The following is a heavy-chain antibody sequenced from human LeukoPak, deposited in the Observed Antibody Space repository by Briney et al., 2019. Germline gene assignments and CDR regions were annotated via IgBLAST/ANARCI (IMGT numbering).Heavy chain of an antibody. J-gene: IGHJ4*02. D-gene: IGHD3-3*01. CDR2: ISSSSSYI. V-gene: IGHV3-21*01. CDR1: GFTFSSYS. Sequence: GGSLRLSCAASGFTFSSYSMNWVRQAPGKGLEWVSSISSSSSYIYYADSVKGRFTMSRDNAKNSLYLQMNSLRAEDTAVYYCARVQYYDFWSGNSYIDYWGQGTLVTVSS. CDR3: ARVQYYDFWSGNSYIDY.